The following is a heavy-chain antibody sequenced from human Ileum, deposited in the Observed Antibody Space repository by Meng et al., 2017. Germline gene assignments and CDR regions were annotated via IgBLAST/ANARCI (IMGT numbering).Heavy chain of an antibody. CDR3: AKDLHYFSAMDV. CDR2: IILYDEGT. V-gene: IGHV3-23*01. CDR1: GFMFRSNA. J-gene: IGHJ6*02. D-gene: IGHD3-16*01. Sequence: GEFLKISCAASGFMFRSNAMTWVRQPPGKGLEWVSIILYDEGTHYADSVKGRFIISRDNSKNTVYLQMNNVRVEDTAVYYCAKDLHYFSAMDVWGQGATVTVSS.